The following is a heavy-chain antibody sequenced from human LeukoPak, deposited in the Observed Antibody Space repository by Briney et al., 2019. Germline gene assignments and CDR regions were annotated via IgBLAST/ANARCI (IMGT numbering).Heavy chain of an antibody. D-gene: IGHD6-13*01. V-gene: IGHV3-11*01. CDR3: AKGSSSYYFAFDI. Sequence: PGGSLRLSCAASGFTFSDYNMNWVRQAPGKGLEWVSYITNGGSTIHHADSVKGRFTISRDNAKKTLYLQMNSLRAEDTAVYYCAKGSSSYYFAFDIWGQGTMVTVSS. J-gene: IGHJ3*02. CDR2: ITNGGSTI. CDR1: GFTFSDYN.